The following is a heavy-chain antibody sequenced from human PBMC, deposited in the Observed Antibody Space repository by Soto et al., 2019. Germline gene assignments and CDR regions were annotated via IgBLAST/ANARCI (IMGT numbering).Heavy chain of an antibody. Sequence: QVQLVESGGGVVQPGTSLRLSCAASGFTSSSFVIHWVRQAPGKGLEWLAVISSDGNNQYYADSVKGRFTISRDNPKRTLYLQVNSLRAEDTAVYFCAKERGVFDAFDMWGQGTMVTVS. CDR3: AKERGVFDAFDM. J-gene: IGHJ3*02. CDR2: ISSDGNNQ. CDR1: GFTSSSFV. D-gene: IGHD3-10*01. V-gene: IGHV3-30*18.